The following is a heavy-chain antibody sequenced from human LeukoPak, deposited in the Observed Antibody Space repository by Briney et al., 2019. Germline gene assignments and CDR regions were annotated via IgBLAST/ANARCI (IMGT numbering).Heavy chain of an antibody. J-gene: IGHJ4*02. Sequence: GGSLRLSCAASGFSFSSYAMSWVRQAPGKGLEWVSVISNSGGSTDYADSVKGRFTISRDNSKNTLYLQMNGLRAEDTAVYHCAEGGISAVGDFDYWGQGTLVTVSS. CDR1: GFSFSSYA. CDR3: AEGGISAVGDFDY. V-gene: IGHV3-23*01. CDR2: ISNSGGST. D-gene: IGHD6-13*01.